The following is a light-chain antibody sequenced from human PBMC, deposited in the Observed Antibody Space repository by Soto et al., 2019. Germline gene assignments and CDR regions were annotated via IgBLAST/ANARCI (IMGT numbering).Light chain of an antibody. Sequence: EIVLTQSPGTLSLSPGERATLSCRASQSVSSSYLAWYQQKPGQAPRILIYGASSRDTGIPDRFSGSGSGTDFTLTIIRLEPEDFAVYYCQQYGSSPRTFAQGTRLEIK. V-gene: IGKV3-20*01. CDR1: QSVSSSY. CDR2: GAS. J-gene: IGKJ5*01. CDR3: QQYGSSPRT.